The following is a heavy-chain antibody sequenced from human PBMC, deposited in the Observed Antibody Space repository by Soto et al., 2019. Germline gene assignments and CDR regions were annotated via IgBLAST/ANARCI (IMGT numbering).Heavy chain of an antibody. D-gene: IGHD1-1*01. V-gene: IGHV3-23*01. CDR3: ATDRPRMTSGYFFEY. CDR2: VRASGLNT. Sequence: EVQLLESGGKLVQPGGSLTLSCAASGFTFSTYAMAWVRQAPGKGLEWVSGVRASGLNTDYADPVKGRFYNSRDNSKNTVYMHMNSVRAEDTALYYCATDRPRMTSGYFFEYWGQGKPVTVSS. J-gene: IGHJ4*02. CDR1: GFTFSTYA.